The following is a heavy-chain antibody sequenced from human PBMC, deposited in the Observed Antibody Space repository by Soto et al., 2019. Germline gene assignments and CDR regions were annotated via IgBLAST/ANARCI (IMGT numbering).Heavy chain of an antibody. CDR1: GDSISNNY. D-gene: IGHD6-6*01. J-gene: IGHJ4*01. Sequence: LSLTCTVSGDSISNNYWIWIRQPPGKGLEWIGYIYNIGSTNYNPSLKGRATMSVDTSKNQFSLTLRSVTAADTAVYFCSGGDSWHLVDYWGQGTLVTVSS. V-gene: IGHV4-59*01. CDR2: IYNIGST. CDR3: SGGDSWHLVDY.